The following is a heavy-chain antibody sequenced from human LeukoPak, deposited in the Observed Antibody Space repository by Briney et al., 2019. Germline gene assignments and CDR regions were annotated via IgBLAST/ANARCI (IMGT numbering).Heavy chain of an antibody. J-gene: IGHJ6*02. V-gene: IGHV4-59*08. CDR3: AVMVRGDDWSMDV. CDR2: IYYSGST. D-gene: IGHD3-10*01. Sequence: SSETPSLTCTVSGASINNYYWSWIRQPPGKGLEWIGYIYYSGSTNYNPSLKSRVTMSVDTSKNQFSLKLSSVTAADTAVYYCAVMVRGDDWSMDVWGQGTTVTVSS. CDR1: GASINNYY.